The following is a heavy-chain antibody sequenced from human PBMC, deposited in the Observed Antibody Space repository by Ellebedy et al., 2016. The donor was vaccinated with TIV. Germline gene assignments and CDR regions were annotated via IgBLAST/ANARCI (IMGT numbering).Heavy chain of an antibody. V-gene: IGHV3-74*01. D-gene: IGHD2-21*02. CDR3: ARGGGCGSGDCWAFDY. CDR1: GFAISNHW. J-gene: IGHJ4*02. CDR2: INNDGSST. Sequence: PGGSLRLSCAASGFAISNHWMHWVRQAPGKGLEWVSRINNDGSSTIYADSVKGRFTISRDNAENTLYLQMHSLRAEDTAVYYCARGGGCGSGDCWAFDYWGQGTLVTVSS.